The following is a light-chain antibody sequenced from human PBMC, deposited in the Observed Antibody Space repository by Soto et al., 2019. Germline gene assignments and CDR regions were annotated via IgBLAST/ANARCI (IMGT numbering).Light chain of an antibody. CDR3: QSYDRSLSGSF. V-gene: IGLV1-40*01. J-gene: IGLJ1*01. Sequence: QSVLTQAPSASETPGQRVTISCSGRSSNIGRNSISWYQQFPGTAPKLLIYRNTYRPSGVPDRFSGSRSATSASLTITGLQAEDEADYYCQSYDRSLSGSFFGTGTKVTVL. CDR2: RNT. CDR1: SSNIGRNS.